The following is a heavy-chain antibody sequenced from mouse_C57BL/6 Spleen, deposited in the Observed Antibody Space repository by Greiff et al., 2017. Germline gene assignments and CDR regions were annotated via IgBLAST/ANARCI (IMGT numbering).Heavy chain of an antibody. V-gene: IGHV1-81*01. J-gene: IGHJ3*01. CDR3: AREEAY. CDR1: GYTFTSYG. CDR2: IYPRSGNT. Sequence: LEESGAELARPGASVKLSCKASGYTFTSYGISWVKQRTGQGLEWIGEIYPRSGNTYYNEKFKGKATLTADKSSSTAYMELRSLTSEDSAVYFCAREEAYWGQGTLVTVSA.